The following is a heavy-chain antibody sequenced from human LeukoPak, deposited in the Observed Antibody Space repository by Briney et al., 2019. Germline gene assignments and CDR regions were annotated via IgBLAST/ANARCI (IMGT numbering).Heavy chain of an antibody. V-gene: IGHV3-30*03. CDR3: ARSTTVLRSWGGDY. D-gene: IGHD3-3*01. J-gene: IGHJ4*02. Sequence: PGGSLRLSCAASGFTFSSYWMHWVRHAPGKGLEWVAVISYDGSNKYYADSVKGRFTISRDNSKNTLYLQMNSLRAEDTAVYYCARSTTVLRSWGGDYWGQGTLVTVSS. CDR2: ISYDGSNK. CDR1: GFTFSSYW.